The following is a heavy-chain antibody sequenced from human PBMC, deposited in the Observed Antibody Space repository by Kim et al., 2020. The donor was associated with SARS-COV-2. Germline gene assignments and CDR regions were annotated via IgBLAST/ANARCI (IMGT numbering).Heavy chain of an antibody. D-gene: IGHD3-10*01. Sequence: GGSLRLSCAASGFTFNKYAMAWVRQAIGKGLEWVSGVSASGGTSYYADSVKGRFTISRDNSRNTLSLQVISLRAEDTAIYYCARVDSGMFYQAPFDFWG. J-gene: IGHJ3*01. CDR1: GFTFNKYA. CDR2: VSASGGTS. V-gene: IGHV3-23*01. CDR3: ARVDSGMFYQAPFDF.